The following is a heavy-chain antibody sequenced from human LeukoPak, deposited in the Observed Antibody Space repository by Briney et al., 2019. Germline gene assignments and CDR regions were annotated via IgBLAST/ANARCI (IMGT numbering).Heavy chain of an antibody. J-gene: IGHJ4*02. CDR1: GFSFGTYA. V-gene: IGHV3-30*02. Sequence: TGGSLRLSCAASGFSFGTYAMHWVRQAPGKGLEWVAFIPYDGSDKYYADSVKGRFTISRDNSKNTLYLQMNSLRAEDTAVYYCAGDSDYWGQGTLVTVSS. CDR3: AGDSDY. CDR2: IPYDGSDK.